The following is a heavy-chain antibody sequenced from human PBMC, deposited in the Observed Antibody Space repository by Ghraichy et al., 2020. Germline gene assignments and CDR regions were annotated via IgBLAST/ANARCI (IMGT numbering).Heavy chain of an antibody. CDR2: IKPSEDET. V-gene: IGHV1-46*01. CDR1: GYNFAKYW. CDR3: AREDGSFDY. D-gene: IGHD3-10*01. Sequence: ASVKVSCKASGYNFAKYWMHWVRQAPGQGLEWLGIIKPSEDETTYADKFQGRVTMTRDTSTNTVYMELSGLRSEDTAIYYCAREDGSFDYWGQGTLVTVSS. J-gene: IGHJ4*02.